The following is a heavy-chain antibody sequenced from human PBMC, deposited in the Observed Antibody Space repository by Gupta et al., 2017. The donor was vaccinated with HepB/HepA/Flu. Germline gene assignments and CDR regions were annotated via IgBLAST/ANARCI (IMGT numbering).Heavy chain of an antibody. CDR2: INPSDSDS. CDR3: ARRNYFDSRGYYLPYDY. D-gene: IGHD3-22*01. CDR1: GDSFTNSW. J-gene: IGHJ4*02. Sequence: VQLVQSGPEVKRPGESLKISCRASGDSFTNSWIAWGPKIPGKGLEWMGIINPSDSDSRYSPSFQGQVTISADKSISTAYLQWSSLKASDTAIYYCARRNYFDSRGYYLPYDYWGQGTLVTVSS. V-gene: IGHV5-51*01.